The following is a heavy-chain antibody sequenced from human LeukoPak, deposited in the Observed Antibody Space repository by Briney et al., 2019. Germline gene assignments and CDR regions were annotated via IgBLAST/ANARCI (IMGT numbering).Heavy chain of an antibody. CDR2: INHSGST. J-gene: IGHJ5*02. CDR3: ARGIVVVPAAFSRVSRFDP. CDR1: GGSFSGYY. D-gene: IGHD2-2*01. Sequence: PSETLSLTCAVYGGSFSGYYWSWIRQPPGKGLEWIGEINHSGSTNYNPSLKSRVTISVDTSKNQFSLKLSSVTAADTAVYYCARGIVVVPAAFSRVSRFDPWGQGTLVTVSS. V-gene: IGHV4-34*01.